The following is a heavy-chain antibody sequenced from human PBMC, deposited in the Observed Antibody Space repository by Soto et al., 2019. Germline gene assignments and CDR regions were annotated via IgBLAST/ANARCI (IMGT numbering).Heavy chain of an antibody. J-gene: IGHJ3*02. Sequence: LRLSCAASGFTFSSNYMSWVRQAPGKGLEWVSVIYSGGSTYYADSVKGRFTISRDNSKNTLYLQMNSLRAEDTAVYYCAREASSGWSGGDDAFDIWGQGTMVTVSS. CDR2: IYSGGST. V-gene: IGHV3-53*01. CDR3: AREASSGWSGGDDAFDI. CDR1: GFTFSSNY. D-gene: IGHD6-19*01.